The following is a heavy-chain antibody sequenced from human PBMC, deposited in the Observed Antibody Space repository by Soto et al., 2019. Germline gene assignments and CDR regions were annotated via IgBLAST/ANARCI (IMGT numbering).Heavy chain of an antibody. CDR2: IIPLFGLP. Sequence: QVQLVQSGAAVERPGSSVKVSCKASGGTFSTYTISWVRQAPGQGLEWLGRIIPLFGLPNHAQKFQDRVTITADKSTDTAYLEMNSLRPEDTAVYYCAFDVQTGVVYFDNWGQGTLVTVSS. V-gene: IGHV1-69*02. CDR1: GGTFSTYT. CDR3: AFDVQTGVVYFDN. D-gene: IGHD2-21*01. J-gene: IGHJ4*02.